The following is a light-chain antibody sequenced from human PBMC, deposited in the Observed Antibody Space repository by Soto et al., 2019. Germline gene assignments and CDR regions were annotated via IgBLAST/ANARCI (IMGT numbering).Light chain of an antibody. CDR3: QQADSFTT. CDR1: QGIGNW. V-gene: IGKV1-12*01. J-gene: IGKJ3*01. Sequence: DIPMTQSPSSVSASVGDRVTITCRASQGIGNWLAWYQQKPGKAPKLLIYAASSLQSGVPSRFSGSGSGTDFTLTISSLQPEDFATYYCQQADSFTTFGPGTKVDIK. CDR2: AAS.